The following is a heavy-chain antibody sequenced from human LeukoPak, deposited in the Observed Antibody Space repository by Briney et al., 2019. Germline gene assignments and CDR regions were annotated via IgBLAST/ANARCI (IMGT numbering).Heavy chain of an antibody. Sequence: GRSLILSCAASGFTVSSNYMSWVRQAPGKGLEWVSIIYSDGSTYYADSVKGRFTISRDNSKNTLYLQMNSLRAEDTAVYYCARVTFNYFGSGDAFDIWGQGTMVTVSS. CDR1: GFTVSSNY. CDR3: ARVTFNYFGSGDAFDI. D-gene: IGHD3-10*01. V-gene: IGHV3-66*01. CDR2: IYSDGST. J-gene: IGHJ3*02.